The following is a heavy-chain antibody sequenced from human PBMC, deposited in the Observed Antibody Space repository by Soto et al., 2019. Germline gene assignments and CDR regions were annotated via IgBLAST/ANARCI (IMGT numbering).Heavy chain of an antibody. D-gene: IGHD1-26*01. Sequence: GESLKISCAASGFTFSSYWMHWVRQAPGKGLVWVSRINSDGSSTSYADSVKGRFTISRDNAKNTLYLQMNSLRAEDTAVYYCARGVGAPDYWGQGTLVTVSS. V-gene: IGHV3-74*01. CDR3: ARGVGAPDY. CDR2: INSDGSST. J-gene: IGHJ4*02. CDR1: GFTFSSYW.